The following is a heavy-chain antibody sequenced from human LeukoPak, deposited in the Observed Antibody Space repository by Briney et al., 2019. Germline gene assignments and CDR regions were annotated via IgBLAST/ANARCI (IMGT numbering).Heavy chain of an antibody. J-gene: IGHJ6*02. CDR1: GFTFSSYA. CDR2: IWHDGSNK. D-gene: IGHD6-19*01. CDR3: ARERVTGTSYYYYYGMDV. Sequence: GGSDRLSCAASGFTFSSYAMHWDRQASGKGLEWVAVIWHDGSNKYYAASVKGRFTVSRDNSKNTLYLQINSLRAEDTAVYYCARERVTGTSYYYYYGMDVWG. V-gene: IGHV3-33*01.